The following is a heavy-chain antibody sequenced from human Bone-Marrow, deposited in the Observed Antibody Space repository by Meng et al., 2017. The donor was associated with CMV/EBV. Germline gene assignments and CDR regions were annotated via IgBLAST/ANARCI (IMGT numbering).Heavy chain of an antibody. CDR3: AKDPYDRIGYHHDY. V-gene: IGHV3-23*01. CDR2: ISASGGSL. Sequence: ASGFTFSSYAMTWVRQSPGKGLEWVSGISASGGSLNYADSVKGRFTTSRDNSKNTLYLQMNSLRAEDTAVYYCAKDPYDRIGYHHDYWGQGTLVTVSS. CDR1: GFTFSSYA. J-gene: IGHJ4*02. D-gene: IGHD3-22*01.